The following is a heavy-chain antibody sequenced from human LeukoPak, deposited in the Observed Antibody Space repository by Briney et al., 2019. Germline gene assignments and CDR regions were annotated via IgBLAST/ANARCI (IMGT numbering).Heavy chain of an antibody. CDR2: ISGNGGST. Sequence: GGSLRLSCAASGFTFSNYAMSWVRQAPGKGLEWVSTISGNGGSTYYADSVKGRFTVSRDDSENTLYLQMSSPRAEDTAVYFCAKTLVYGSGTSDAFDVWGQGTTVTVSS. J-gene: IGHJ3*01. D-gene: IGHD3-10*01. V-gene: IGHV3-23*01. CDR1: GFTFSNYA. CDR3: AKTLVYGSGTSDAFDV.